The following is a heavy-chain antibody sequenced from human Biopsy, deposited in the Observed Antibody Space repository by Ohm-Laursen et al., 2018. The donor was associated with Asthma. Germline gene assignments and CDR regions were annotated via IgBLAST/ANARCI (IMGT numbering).Heavy chain of an antibody. D-gene: IGHD7-27*01. CDR1: GYTFTSYA. CDR3: ARSSHINWGGYFDY. Sequence: GASVKVSCKASGYTFTSYAMHWVRQAPGQRLEWMGWINAGNGNTKYSQKFQGRVTITRDTSASTAYMELSSLRSEDTAVYYCARSSHINWGGYFDYWGQGTLVTVSS. J-gene: IGHJ4*02. CDR2: INAGNGNT. V-gene: IGHV1-3*01.